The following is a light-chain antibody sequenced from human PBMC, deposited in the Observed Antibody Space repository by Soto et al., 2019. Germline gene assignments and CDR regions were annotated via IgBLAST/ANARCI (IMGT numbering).Light chain of an antibody. V-gene: IGLV2-14*03. CDR3: SSYTISRTYV. Sequence: QSALTQPASVSGSPGQSITISCTGTSSDVGAYNFVSWHQQHPGKAPKLIIYNVYDRPSGISYRFSGSKSGNTASLTISGLQGEDEADYYCSSYTISRTYVFGPGTKLPVL. CDR2: NVY. J-gene: IGLJ1*01. CDR1: SSDVGAYNF.